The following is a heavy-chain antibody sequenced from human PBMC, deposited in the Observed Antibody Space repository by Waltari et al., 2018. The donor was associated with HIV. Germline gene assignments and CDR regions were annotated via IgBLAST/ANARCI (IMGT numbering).Heavy chain of an antibody. D-gene: IGHD5-12*01. J-gene: IGHJ4*02. Sequence: QLQLQESGPGLVKPSETLSLTCTVSGGFISNGTYYWGWIRPPPGKGLEWIASIYYSATTYYNPSFKSRVTISVDTPKSQFSLNLRSVTAADTAVYYCARHTKLATIIYWGQGALVTVSS. CDR3: ARHTKLATIIY. V-gene: IGHV4-39*01. CDR1: GGFISNGTYY. CDR2: IYYSATT.